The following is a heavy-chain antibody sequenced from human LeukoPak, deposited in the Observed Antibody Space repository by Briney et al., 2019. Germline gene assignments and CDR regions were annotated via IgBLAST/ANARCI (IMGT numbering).Heavy chain of an antibody. J-gene: IGHJ4*02. CDR1: GFTFFSHD. D-gene: IGHD6-13*01. Sequence: GGSLRLSCAASGFTFFSHDMHWVRQAPGKGLEWVAAISYDGRNEFYADSVRGRFTISRDNSKSTLYLQMDSLRADDTAVFYCGRDSGSWYIVSWGQGILVTVSS. V-gene: IGHV3-30*04. CDR3: GRDSGSWYIVS. CDR2: ISYDGRNE.